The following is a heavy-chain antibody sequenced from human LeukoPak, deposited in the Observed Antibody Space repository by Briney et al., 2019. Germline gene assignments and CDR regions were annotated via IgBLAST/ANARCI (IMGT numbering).Heavy chain of an antibody. CDR3: ARDNSVGDSAWWFDP. D-gene: IGHD5-12*01. CDR1: GYTFANNF. V-gene: IGHV1-46*01. Sequence: ASVKVSCKASGYTFANNFMHWVRQAPGQGLEWMGIINPSGDNTWYAQKFQGRVTMTRDMATSTDYMEVSSLRSEDTAVYYCARDNSVGDSAWWFDPWGQGTLVTVSS. CDR2: INPSGDNT. J-gene: IGHJ5*02.